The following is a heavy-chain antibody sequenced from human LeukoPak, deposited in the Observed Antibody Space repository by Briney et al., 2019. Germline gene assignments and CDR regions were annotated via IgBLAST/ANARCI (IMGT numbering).Heavy chain of an antibody. Sequence: GGSLRLSCAASGFTFSSYWMNWARQAPGKGLEWVASINHNGNVNYYVDSVKGRFTISRDNAENTLYLQMNSLRVEDTAVYYCVRSAFHAGSGNYYDYWGQGTLVTVSS. J-gene: IGHJ4*02. D-gene: IGHD3-22*01. CDR3: VRSAFHAGSGNYYDY. CDR1: GFTFSSYW. CDR2: INHNGNVN. V-gene: IGHV3-7*01.